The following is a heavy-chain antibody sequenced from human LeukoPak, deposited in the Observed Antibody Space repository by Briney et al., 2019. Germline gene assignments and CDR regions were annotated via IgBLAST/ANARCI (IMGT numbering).Heavy chain of an antibody. J-gene: IGHJ4*02. CDR3: AKDWGEYFDYVWGSFTSFDF. D-gene: IGHD3-16*01. Sequence: PGGSLRLSCAASGFTFSSYGVSWVRQAPGKGLEWVSGISGSGHRTYYADSVEGRFTISRDNSKNTLYLQMNSLRAEDTAVYYCAKDWGEYFDYVWGSFTSFDFWGQGTLVTVSS. CDR1: GFTFSSYG. CDR2: ISGSGHRT. V-gene: IGHV3-23*01.